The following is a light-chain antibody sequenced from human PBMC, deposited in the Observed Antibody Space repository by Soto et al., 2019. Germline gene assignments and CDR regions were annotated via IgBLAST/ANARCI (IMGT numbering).Light chain of an antibody. CDR3: QQYYNYPLT. CDR1: QSVRSH. CDR2: GAS. Sequence: IVMTQSPATLSVSPGEGVTLSCRASQSVRSHLAWYQQKPGQPPRLLIYGASTRATGIPARFSGSGFGTEFTLTISSLQPDDFATYYCQQYYNYPLTFGQGTRLEIK. V-gene: IGKV3-15*01. J-gene: IGKJ5*01.